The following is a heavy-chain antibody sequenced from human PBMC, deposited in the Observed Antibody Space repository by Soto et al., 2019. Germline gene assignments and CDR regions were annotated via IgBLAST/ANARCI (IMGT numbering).Heavy chain of an antibody. Sequence: EVQLVESEGGLVQRGGSLRLSCAASGFTFNYYWMHWVRQAPGQGLVWVSHIHSDGSTTTYADSVKGRYTISSGNAKNMPDLLMNSQRAEDTAGYYCVRGDNGDFDLWGPGTTVTVSS. CDR3: VRGDNGDFDL. J-gene: IGHJ3*01. D-gene: IGHD4-17*01. CDR1: GFTFNYYW. CDR2: IHSDGSTT. V-gene: IGHV3-74*01.